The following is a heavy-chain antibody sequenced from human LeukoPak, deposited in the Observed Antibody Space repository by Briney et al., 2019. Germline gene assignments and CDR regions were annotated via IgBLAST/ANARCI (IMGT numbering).Heavy chain of an antibody. CDR2: ISTTGDRT. V-gene: IGHV3-23*01. CDR3: AKILERELQYYYYGMDV. D-gene: IGHD5-24*01. CDR1: GFTFNSYA. J-gene: IGHJ6*02. Sequence: GGSLRLSCAASGFTFNSYAIIWVRQAPGKGLESISSISTTGDRTYYADSVKGRFAISRDNSKSTLYLQMNSLRAEDTAVYYCAKILERELQYYYYGMDVWGQGTSVTVSS.